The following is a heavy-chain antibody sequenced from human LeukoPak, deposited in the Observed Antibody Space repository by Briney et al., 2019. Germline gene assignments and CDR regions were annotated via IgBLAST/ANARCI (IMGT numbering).Heavy chain of an antibody. J-gene: IGHJ4*02. Sequence: ASVKVSCKASGYTFTDYYMHWVRQAPGKGLEWMGWINPKSGGRSYAQRFQGRVTMTRDTSISTAYMELSRLRSDDTAVYYCATGERLVPAAMWFDYWGQGTLVTVPS. V-gene: IGHV1-2*02. D-gene: IGHD2-2*01. CDR1: GYTFTDYY. CDR3: ATGERLVPAAMWFDY. CDR2: INPKSGGR.